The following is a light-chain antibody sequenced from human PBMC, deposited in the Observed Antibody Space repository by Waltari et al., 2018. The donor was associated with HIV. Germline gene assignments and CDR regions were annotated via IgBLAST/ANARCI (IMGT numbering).Light chain of an antibody. J-gene: IGLJ2*01. CDR3: CSYAGSYTLV. CDR1: SSDVGGYNY. V-gene: IGLV2-11*01. Sequence: QPALTQPRSVSGSPGQSVTISCTGTSSDVGGYNYVSWYQQHPGKAPKLMIYDVSKRPSGVPDRFSGSKSGNTASLTISGLQSEDEAEYYCCSYAGSYTLVFGGGTKLTVL. CDR2: DVS.